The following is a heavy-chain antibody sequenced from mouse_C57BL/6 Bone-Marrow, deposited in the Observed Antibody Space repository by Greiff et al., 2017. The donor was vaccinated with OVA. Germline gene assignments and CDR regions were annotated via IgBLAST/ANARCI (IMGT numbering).Heavy chain of an antibody. CDR3: ARYDYGSSHWYFDV. J-gene: IGHJ1*03. CDR1: GFTFTDYY. V-gene: IGHV7-3*01. CDR2: IRNKANGYTT. D-gene: IGHD1-1*01. Sequence: EVQVVESGGGLVQPGGSLSLSCAASGFTFTDYYMSWVRQPPGKALEWLGFIRNKANGYTTEYSASVKGRFTISRDNSQSILYLQMNALRAEDSATYYCARYDYGSSHWYFDVWGTGTTVTVSS.